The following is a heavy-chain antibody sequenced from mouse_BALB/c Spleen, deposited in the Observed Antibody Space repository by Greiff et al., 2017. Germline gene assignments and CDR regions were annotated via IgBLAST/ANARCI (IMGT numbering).Heavy chain of an antibody. J-gene: IGHJ4*01. Sequence: EVQLQQSGAELVRPGASVKLSCTASGFTITDYYMHWVMQRPEQGLEWIGWIDPENGDTYYAQKFQGKATMTADTSSNTAYLRLSSLTSEDTAVYYCGTGRGYDNAMDYGGKGTSVTVSS. CDR3: GTGRGYDNAMDY. D-gene: IGHD2-12*01. V-gene: IGHV14-1*01. CDR2: IDPENGDT. CDR1: GFTITDYY.